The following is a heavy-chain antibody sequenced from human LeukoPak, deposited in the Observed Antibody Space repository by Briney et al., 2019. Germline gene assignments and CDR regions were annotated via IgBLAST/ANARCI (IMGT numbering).Heavy chain of an antibody. Sequence: GRSLRLSCAASGFTFTSYWMHWVRQAPGKGLVWVSRVNRDGGSTDYADSVKGRFTISRDNAKNTLYMQMDSLRADDTAVYYCAKEGWETWGQGTLVTVSS. J-gene: IGHJ5*02. D-gene: IGHD1-26*01. CDR2: VNRDGGST. CDR1: GFTFTSYW. V-gene: IGHV3-74*01. CDR3: AKEGWET.